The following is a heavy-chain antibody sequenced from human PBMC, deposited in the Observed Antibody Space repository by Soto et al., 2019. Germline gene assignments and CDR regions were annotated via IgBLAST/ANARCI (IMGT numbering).Heavy chain of an antibody. D-gene: IGHD3-10*01. CDR2: IYYSGST. CDR3: ARDPGSESYFGY. CDR1: GGSISSGGYY. Sequence: QVQLQESGPGLVKPSQTLSLTCTVSGGSISSGGYYWSWIRQHPGKGLEWIGYIYYSGSTYYNPSPKSRVTIPAAGATNRFSLKLSCVTAADTAVYYCARDPGSESYFGYWGQGTLVTVSS. V-gene: IGHV4-31*03. J-gene: IGHJ4*02.